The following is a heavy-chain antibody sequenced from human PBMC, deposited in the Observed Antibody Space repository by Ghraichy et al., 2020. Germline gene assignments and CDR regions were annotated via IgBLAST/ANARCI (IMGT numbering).Heavy chain of an antibody. CDR3: ARDLGGGWYFDY. CDR2: IKKDGSEK. CDR1: GFIFRGYW. Sequence: GGSLRLSCAASGFIFRGYWMSWVRQAPGKGLEWVANIKKDGSEKYYVDSVKGRFTISRDNAKNSLYLLMNSLRAEDTAVYYCARDLGGGWYFDYWGQGALVTVSS. V-gene: IGHV3-7*01. D-gene: IGHD6-19*01. J-gene: IGHJ4*02.